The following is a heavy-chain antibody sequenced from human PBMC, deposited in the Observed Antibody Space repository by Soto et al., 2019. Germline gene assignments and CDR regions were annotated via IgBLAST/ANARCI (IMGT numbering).Heavy chain of an antibody. CDR2: INQDGSEK. Sequence: HPGGSLRLSCAASVFTFSTYWMSWVRQAPGKGLEWVANINQDGSEKYYVDSVKGRFTISRDNAKNSLYLQMNSLRAEDTAVYYCTRKPPDVWGKGTMVTVSS. CDR1: VFTFSTYW. J-gene: IGHJ6*04. CDR3: TRKPPDV. V-gene: IGHV3-7*01.